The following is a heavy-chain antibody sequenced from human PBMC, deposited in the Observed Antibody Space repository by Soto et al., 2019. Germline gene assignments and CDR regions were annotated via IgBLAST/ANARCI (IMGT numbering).Heavy chain of an antibody. CDR2: NYHPGNT. D-gene: IGHD2-21*01. V-gene: IGHV4-31*03. J-gene: IGHJ6*02. CDR3: ASSAYYYRMDV. CDR1: GVSISSGGYY. Sequence: SETLSLTCNVSGVSISSGGYYWTWIRQHPGKGLEWIGYNYHPGNTYYNPSLKRRVIISVDTSKNQFSLKLSSVTAADTAVYSCASSAYYYRMDVWGQGTTVTVSS.